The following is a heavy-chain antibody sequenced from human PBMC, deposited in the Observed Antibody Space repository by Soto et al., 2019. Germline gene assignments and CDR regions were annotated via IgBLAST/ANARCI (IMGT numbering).Heavy chain of an antibody. CDR1: GGSISSYY. D-gene: IGHD4-17*01. J-gene: IGHJ4*02. V-gene: IGHV4-59*01. Sequence: QVQLQESGPGLVKPSETLSLTCTVSGGSISSYYWSWIRQPPGKGLEWIGYIYYSGSTNYNPSLHSRVPISVATSKNQFSLKLSSVTAADTAVYYCARRYGASFDYWGPGTLVTVSS. CDR2: IYYSGST. CDR3: ARRYGASFDY.